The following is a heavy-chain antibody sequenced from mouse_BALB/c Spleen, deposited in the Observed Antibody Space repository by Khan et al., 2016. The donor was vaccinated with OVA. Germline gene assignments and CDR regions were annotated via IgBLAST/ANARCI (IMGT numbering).Heavy chain of an antibody. CDR1: GYSITSEYT. CDR2: ISYSGNT. D-gene: IGHD2-4*01. Sequence: EVQLVETGPGLVKPSQSLSLTCTVTGYSITSEYTWNWIRHFPGNKLEWMGFISYSGNTRYNPSLKSRISITRDTSKNQFFLQLNFVTSEDTTTYYCARKDYYDYDPFPYWGQGTMVTVSA. V-gene: IGHV3-2*02. CDR3: ARKDYYDYDPFPY. J-gene: IGHJ3*01.